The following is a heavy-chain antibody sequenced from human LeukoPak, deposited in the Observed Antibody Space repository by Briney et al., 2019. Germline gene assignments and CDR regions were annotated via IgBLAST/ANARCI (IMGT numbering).Heavy chain of an antibody. CDR2: IYYSGST. CDR1: GGSISSYY. D-gene: IGHD2-2*01. V-gene: IGHV4-59*01. J-gene: IGHJ4*02. CDR3: ASEYCSSASCRFDN. Sequence: PSETLSLTCTVSGGSISSYYWSWIRQPPGKGLEWIGYIYYSGSTNYNPFLKSRVTISVDTSKNQFSLKLSSVTAADTAVYYCASEYCSSASCRFDNWGQGTLVTVSS.